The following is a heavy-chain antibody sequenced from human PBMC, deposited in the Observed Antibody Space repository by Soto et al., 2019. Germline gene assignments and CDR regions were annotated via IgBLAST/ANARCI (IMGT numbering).Heavy chain of an antibody. CDR2: INHRGSP. CDR3: ARPRVTKAFDV. D-gene: IGHD2-21*02. CDR1: GGSLSRYY. Sequence: SETLSLTRACFGGSLSRYYWTWLRQTPGKGLEWIGEINHRGSPNYNPSLKNRVTISIDTSKIQVSLHLSSVTAADTAVYYCARPRVTKAFDVWGQGTLVTVSS. J-gene: IGHJ3*01. V-gene: IGHV4-34*01.